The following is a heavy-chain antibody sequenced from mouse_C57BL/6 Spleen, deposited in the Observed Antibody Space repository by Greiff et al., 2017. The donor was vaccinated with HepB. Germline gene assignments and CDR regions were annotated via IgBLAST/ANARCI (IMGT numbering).Heavy chain of an antibody. CDR3: AREGYYYGSSYWYFDV. Sequence: QVHVKQPGAELVRPGSSVKLSCKASGYTFTSYWMHWVKQRPIQGLEWIGNIDPSDSETHYNQKFKDKATLTVDKSSSTAYMQLSSLTSEDSAVYYCAREGYYYGSSYWYFDVWGTGTTVTVAS. CDR2: IDPSDSET. J-gene: IGHJ1*03. CDR1: GYTFTSYW. D-gene: IGHD1-1*01. V-gene: IGHV1-52*01.